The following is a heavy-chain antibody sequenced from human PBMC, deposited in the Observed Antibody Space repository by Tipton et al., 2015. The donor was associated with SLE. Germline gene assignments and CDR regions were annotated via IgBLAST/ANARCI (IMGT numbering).Heavy chain of an antibody. CDR2: IYSSGSP. Sequence: TLSLTCTVSGGSISGFYWSWIRQPDGKGLEWIGRIYSSGSPNYNPSLKSRVTMSVDTSKNQFSLKLSSVTAADTAVYYCARGPSIPYSSSWYGIDYWGQGTLVTVSS. CDR1: GGSISGFY. CDR3: ARGPSIPYSSSWYGIDY. D-gene: IGHD6-13*01. J-gene: IGHJ4*02. V-gene: IGHV4-4*07.